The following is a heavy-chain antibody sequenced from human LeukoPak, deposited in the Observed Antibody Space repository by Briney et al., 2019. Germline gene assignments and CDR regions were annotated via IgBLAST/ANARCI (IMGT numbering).Heavy chain of an antibody. CDR3: AKPNYVFWGGSDAFDI. Sequence: GGSLRLSCAASGFTFSSYAMHWVRQAPGKGLEWVAVISYDGSNKYYADSVKGRFTISRDNSKNTLYLQMNSLRAEDTAVYYCAKPNYVFWGGSDAFDIWGQGKMVPVSS. CDR2: ISYDGSNK. D-gene: IGHD3-3*01. V-gene: IGHV3-30-3*02. CDR1: GFTFSSYA. J-gene: IGHJ3*02.